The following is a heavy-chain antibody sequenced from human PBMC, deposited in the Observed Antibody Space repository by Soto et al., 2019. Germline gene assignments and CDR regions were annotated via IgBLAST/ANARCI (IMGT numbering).Heavy chain of an antibody. D-gene: IGHD3-3*01. J-gene: IGHJ6*02. CDR3: ARDKGDFWSGYFQASNYYYYYGMDV. V-gene: IGHV1-18*01. CDR2: ISAYNGNT. Sequence: ASVKVSCKASGYTFTSYGISWVRQAPGQGLEWMGWISAYNGNTNYAQKLQGRVTMTTDTSTSTAYMELRSLRSDDTAVYYCARDKGDFWSGYFQASNYYYYYGMDVWGQGTTVTVSS. CDR1: GYTFTSYG.